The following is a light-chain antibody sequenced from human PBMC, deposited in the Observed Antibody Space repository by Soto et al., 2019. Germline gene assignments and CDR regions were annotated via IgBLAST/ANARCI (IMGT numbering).Light chain of an antibody. CDR1: SGHSSYI. V-gene: IGLV4-60*02. CDR3: ETWDSNTHRV. J-gene: IGLJ2*01. Sequence: QLVLTQSSSASASLGSSVKLTCTLSSGHSSYIIAWHQQQPGKAPRYLMKLEGSGSYNKGSGVPDRFSGSSSGADRYLTISNLQFEDEADYYCETWDSNTHRVFGRGTKLTVL. CDR2: LEGSGSY.